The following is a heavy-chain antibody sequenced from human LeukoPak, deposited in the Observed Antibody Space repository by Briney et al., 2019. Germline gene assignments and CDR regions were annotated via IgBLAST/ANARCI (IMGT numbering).Heavy chain of an antibody. V-gene: IGHV3-66*01. CDR1: GFTVSSNY. D-gene: IGHD3-10*02. CDR3: AELGITMIGGV. CDR2: IYSGGST. J-gene: IGHJ6*04. Sequence: GGSLRLSCAASGFTVSSNYMSWVRQAPGKGLEWVSVIYSGGSTYYADSVKGRFTNSRDNAKNSLYLQMNSLRAEDTAVYYCAELGITMIGGVWGKGTTVTISS.